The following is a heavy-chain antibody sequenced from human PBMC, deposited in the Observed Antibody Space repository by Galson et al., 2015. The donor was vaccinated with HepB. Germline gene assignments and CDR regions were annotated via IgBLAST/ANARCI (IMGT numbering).Heavy chain of an antibody. V-gene: IGHV4-39*01. CDR2: IYYSGST. J-gene: IGHJ6*02. CDR3: ARHLGSGWQYYYYYYGMDV. CDR1: GGSISSSSYY. Sequence: LSLTCTVSGGSISSSSYYWGWIRQPPGKGLEWIGSIYYSGSTYYNPSLKSRVTISVDTSKNQFSLKLSSVTAADTAVYYRARHLGSGWQYYYYYYGMDVWGQGTTVTVSS. D-gene: IGHD6-19*01.